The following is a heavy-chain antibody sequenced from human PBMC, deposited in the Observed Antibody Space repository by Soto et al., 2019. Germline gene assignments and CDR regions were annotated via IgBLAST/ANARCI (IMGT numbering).Heavy chain of an antibody. J-gene: IGHJ6*02. D-gene: IGHD3-3*01. Sequence: SVKVSCKASGGTFSSYAISWVRQAPGQGLEWMGGIIPIFGTANYAQKFQGRVTITADESTSTAYMELSSLRSEDTAVYYCARAFYDFWSGYQTHYYYYYGMDVWGQGTTVTVSS. CDR2: IIPIFGTA. V-gene: IGHV1-69*13. CDR3: ARAFYDFWSGYQTHYYYYYGMDV. CDR1: GGTFSSYA.